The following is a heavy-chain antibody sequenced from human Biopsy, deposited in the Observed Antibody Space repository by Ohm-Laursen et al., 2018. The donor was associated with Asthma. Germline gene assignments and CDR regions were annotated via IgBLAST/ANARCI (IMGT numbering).Heavy chain of an antibody. J-gene: IGHJ4*02. Sequence: GTLSLTCTVSGVSIRSYYWTWIRQPPGKGLEWTGNIHYSGSTYSNPSLKSRVTISVDTSKKQISLRLRSVIAADTAVYYCAGFCSGGNCPDHWGQGTLVTVSS. CDR3: AGFCSGGNCPDH. CDR1: GVSIRSYY. D-gene: IGHD2-15*01. CDR2: IHYSGST. V-gene: IGHV4-59*01.